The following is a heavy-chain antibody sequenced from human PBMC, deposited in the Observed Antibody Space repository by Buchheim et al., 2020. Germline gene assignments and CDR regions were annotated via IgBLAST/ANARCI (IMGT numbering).Heavy chain of an antibody. D-gene: IGHD6-6*01. V-gene: IGHV3-30*18. J-gene: IGHJ6*02. Sequence: QVQLVESGGGVVQPGRSLRLSCAASGFTFSNYAMHWVRQAPGKGLEWVAGISYDGYNKYYADSVKGRFTISRDNSKNTLYLQMNSLRAEDTAVHYCAKVGRLKTYYYYGMDVWGQGTT. CDR2: ISYDGYNK. CDR3: AKVGRLKTYYYYGMDV. CDR1: GFTFSNYA.